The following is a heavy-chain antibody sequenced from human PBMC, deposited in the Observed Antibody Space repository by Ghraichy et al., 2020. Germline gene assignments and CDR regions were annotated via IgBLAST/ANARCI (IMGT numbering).Heavy chain of an antibody. CDR3: ARVSSGYDFWSGYYKGFDY. CDR2: IYYSGST. V-gene: IGHV4-59*01. J-gene: IGHJ4*02. D-gene: IGHD3-3*01. CDR1: GGSISSYY. Sequence: SETLSLTCTVSGGSISSYYWSWIRQPPGKGLEWIGYIYYSGSTNYNPSLKSRVTISVDTSKNQFSLKLSSVTAADTAVYYCARVSSGYDFWSGYYKGFDYWGQGTLVTVSS.